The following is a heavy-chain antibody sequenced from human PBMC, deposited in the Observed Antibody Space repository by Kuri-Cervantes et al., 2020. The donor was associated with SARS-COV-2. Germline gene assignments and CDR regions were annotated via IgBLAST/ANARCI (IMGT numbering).Heavy chain of an antibody. V-gene: IGHV3-48*03. CDR3: ARIVTPGVGVTPH. CDR1: GFTFSSYE. J-gene: IGHJ4*02. Sequence: GESLKISCAASGFTFSSYEMNWVRQAPGKGLEWVSYISSSGSTIYYADSVKGRFTISRDNARNTLYLQMNSLGAEDTAVYYCARIVTPGVGVTPHWGQGTRVTVSS. D-gene: IGHD1-26*01. CDR2: ISSSGSTI.